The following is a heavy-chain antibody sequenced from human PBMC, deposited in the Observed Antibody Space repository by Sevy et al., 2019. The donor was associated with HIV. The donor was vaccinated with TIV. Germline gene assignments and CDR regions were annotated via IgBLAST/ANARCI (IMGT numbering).Heavy chain of an antibody. CDR1: GFIFNSYG. V-gene: IGHV3-23*01. D-gene: IGHD1-26*01. CDR3: ANDGGSYYVVKFHQ. Sequence: GGSLRLSCAASGFIFNSYGMNWVRQAPGKWLEWVSGISGSGGSTYYADSVKGRFTISRDNSNNKLYLQMNSLRAEDTAVYYCANDGGSYYVVKFHQSGQGTLVTVSS. J-gene: IGHJ1*01. CDR2: ISGSGGST.